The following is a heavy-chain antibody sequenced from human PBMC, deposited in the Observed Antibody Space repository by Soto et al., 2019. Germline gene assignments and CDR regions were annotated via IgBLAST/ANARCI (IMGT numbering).Heavy chain of an antibody. J-gene: IGHJ4*02. CDR1: GGIFSTYA. D-gene: IGHD3-10*01. CDR2: TIPIFGTP. Sequence: QVQLVQSGAEVKKPGSSVKVSCKASGGIFSTYAISWLRQAPGQGLEWMGGTIPIFGTPNYARRFQGRVTITADESTSTAYMELSRLRSEETAVYYCARDRDDYGSGDYYNRIDVWGQGTLVTVSS. V-gene: IGHV1-69*01. CDR3: ARDRDDYGSGDYYNRIDV.